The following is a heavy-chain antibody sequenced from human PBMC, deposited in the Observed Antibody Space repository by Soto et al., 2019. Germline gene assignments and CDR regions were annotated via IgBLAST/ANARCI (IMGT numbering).Heavy chain of an antibody. CDR3: AKGGRQWLVTSDFNY. D-gene: IGHD6-19*01. CDR1: GFTFSDYA. CDR2: VSHDGRNT. J-gene: IGHJ4*02. Sequence: VQLVESGGGVVQPGRSLRLSCAASGFTFSDYAMHWVRQAPGKGLEWVAVVSHDGRNTHYADSVKGRFTISRDSSKNTASLEMTSLRAEDTAVYSCAKGGRQWLVTSDFNYWGQGALVTVSS. V-gene: IGHV3-30*18.